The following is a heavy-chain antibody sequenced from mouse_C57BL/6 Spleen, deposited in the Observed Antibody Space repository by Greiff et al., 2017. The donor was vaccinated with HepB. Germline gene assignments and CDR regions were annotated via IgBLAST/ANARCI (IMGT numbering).Heavy chain of an antibody. CDR1: GYTFTSYW. CDR3: ALHYYGSPFAY. J-gene: IGHJ3*01. D-gene: IGHD1-1*01. CDR2: IDPSDSYT. V-gene: IGHV1-69*01. Sequence: QVQLQQPGAELVMPGASVKLSCKASGYTFTSYWMHWVKQRPGQGLEWIGEIDPSDSYTNYNLKFKGKSTLTVDKSSSTAYMQLSSLTSEDSAVYYCALHYYGSPFAYWGQGTLVTVSA.